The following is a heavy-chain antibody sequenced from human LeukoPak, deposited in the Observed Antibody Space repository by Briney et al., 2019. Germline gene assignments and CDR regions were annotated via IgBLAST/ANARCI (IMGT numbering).Heavy chain of an antibody. Sequence: ASVKVSGKASGYTFTTYDINWVRQATGQGLEWMGWMNPNSGNTGYAQKFQGRVTLTRNTSIDTAYMELSSLGSEDTAVYSCARRWSSVPLDPWGQGTLVTVSS. D-gene: IGHD3-10*01. CDR1: GYTFTTYD. J-gene: IGHJ5*02. V-gene: IGHV1-8*01. CDR3: ARRWSSVPLDP. CDR2: MNPNSGNT.